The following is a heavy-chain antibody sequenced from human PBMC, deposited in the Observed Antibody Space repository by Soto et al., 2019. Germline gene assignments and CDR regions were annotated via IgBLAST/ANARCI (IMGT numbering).Heavy chain of an antibody. V-gene: IGHV1-46*01. CDR3: ARPDDYGDPRAPFDY. CDR2: INPSGGST. Sequence: QVQLVQSGAEVKKSGASVKVSCKAYGYTFTDYYMHWVRQAPGHGLEWMGVINPSGGSTTYAQKFQGRVTMTRDTSTSTVYMELSSLRYDDTAVYYCARPDDYGDPRAPFDYWGQGTLVTVSS. CDR1: GYTFTDYY. J-gene: IGHJ4*02. D-gene: IGHD4-17*01.